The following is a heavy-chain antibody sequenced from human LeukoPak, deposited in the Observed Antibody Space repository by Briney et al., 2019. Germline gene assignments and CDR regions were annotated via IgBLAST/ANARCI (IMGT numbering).Heavy chain of an antibody. CDR3: AREILLWFGDLTPQDWFDP. Sequence: GGSLRLSCAASGFTFSSYWMSWVRQAPGKGLEWVANIKQDGSEKYYVDSVKGRFTISRDNAKNSLYLQMNSLRAEDTAVYYCAREILLWFGDLTPQDWFDPWGQGTLVTVSS. J-gene: IGHJ5*02. V-gene: IGHV3-7*01. CDR2: IKQDGSEK. D-gene: IGHD3-10*01. CDR1: GFTFSSYW.